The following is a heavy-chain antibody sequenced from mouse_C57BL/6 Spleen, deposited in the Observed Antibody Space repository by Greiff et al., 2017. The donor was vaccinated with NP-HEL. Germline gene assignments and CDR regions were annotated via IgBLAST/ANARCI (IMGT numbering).Heavy chain of an antibody. CDR2: ISSGSSTI. V-gene: IGHV5-17*01. CDR3: ARLYDFYAMDY. CDR1: GFTFSDYG. J-gene: IGHJ4*01. D-gene: IGHD1-3*01. Sequence: EVKLVESGGGLVKPGGSLKLSCAASGFTFSDYGMHWVRQAPEKGLEWVAYISSGSSTIYYADTVKGRFTISRDNAKNTLFLQMTSLRSEDTAMYYCARLYDFYAMDYWGQGTSVTVSS.